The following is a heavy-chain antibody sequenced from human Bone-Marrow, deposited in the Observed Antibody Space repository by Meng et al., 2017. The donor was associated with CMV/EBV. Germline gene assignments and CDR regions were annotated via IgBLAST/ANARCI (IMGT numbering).Heavy chain of an antibody. D-gene: IGHD3-9*01. CDR2: IIPILGIA. CDR1: GGTFSSYT. CDR3: ATPFGWLSPPSDHYYGMDV. J-gene: IGHJ6*02. V-gene: IGHV1-69*02. Sequence: SVKVSCKASGGTFSSYTISWVRQAPGQGLEWMGRIIPILGIANYAQKFQGRVTITADKSTSTAYMELSSLRSEDTAVYYCATPFGWLSPPSDHYYGMDVWVQGTTVTVSS.